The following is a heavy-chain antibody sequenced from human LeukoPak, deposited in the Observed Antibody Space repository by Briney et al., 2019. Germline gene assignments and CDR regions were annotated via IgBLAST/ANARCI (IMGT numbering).Heavy chain of an antibody. CDR1: GESLSDYY. CDR3: ARHYGP. CDR2: IYYNGKT. Sequence: PSETLSLTCAVYGESLSDYYWGWIRQPPGKGLQWIGVIYYNGKTYYNPSLKSRVTISVDTSKNQFSLKLNSVTAADTAVYYCARHYGPWGQGTLVTVSS. J-gene: IGHJ5*02. V-gene: IGHV4-34*01. D-gene: IGHD3-16*01.